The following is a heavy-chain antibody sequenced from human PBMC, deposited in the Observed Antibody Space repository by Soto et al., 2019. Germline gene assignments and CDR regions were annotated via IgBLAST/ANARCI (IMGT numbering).Heavy chain of an antibody. CDR1: GLTFSSYG. CDR2: IWYDGRNK. CDR3: ARRAIRPDYYYAMDV. V-gene: IGHV3-33*01. J-gene: IGHJ6*02. Sequence: QVQLVESVGGVVQPGRSLRLSCAASGLTFSSYGMHWVRQAPGKGLEWVALIWYDGRNKNYADSVKGRFTISRDNSKNTLLLQMNSLRAEDTAVYYCARRAIRPDYYYAMDVWGQGTTVTVSS.